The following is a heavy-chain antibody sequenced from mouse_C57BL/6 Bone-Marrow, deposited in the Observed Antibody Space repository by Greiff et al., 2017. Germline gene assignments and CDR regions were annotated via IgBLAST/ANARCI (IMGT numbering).Heavy chain of an antibody. CDR1: GYTFTSYG. J-gene: IGHJ3*01. V-gene: IGHV1-81*01. D-gene: IGHD3-2*02. CDR3: ARDSLGYGEFAD. Sequence: QVQLQQSGAELARPGASVKLSCKASGYTFTSYGISWVKQRTGQGLEWIGEIYPRSGNTYYNEKFKGKATLTADKSSSTAYMELRSLTSEDSAVYVCARDSLGYGEFADWGKGTLVTVSA. CDR2: IYPRSGNT.